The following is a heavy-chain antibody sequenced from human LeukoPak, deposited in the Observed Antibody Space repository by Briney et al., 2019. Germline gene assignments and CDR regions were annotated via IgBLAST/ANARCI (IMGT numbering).Heavy chain of an antibody. CDR1: GGSFSGYY. CDR2: INHSGST. Sequence: SETLSLTCAVYGGSFSGYYWSWIRQPPGKGLEWIGEINHSGSTNYNPSLKRRVTISVDTSKNQFSLKLSSVTAADTAVYYCARGAGDDSSGYYYDTPYYFDYWGQGTLVTVSS. V-gene: IGHV4-34*01. D-gene: IGHD3-22*01. CDR3: ARGAGDDSSGYYYDTPYYFDY. J-gene: IGHJ4*02.